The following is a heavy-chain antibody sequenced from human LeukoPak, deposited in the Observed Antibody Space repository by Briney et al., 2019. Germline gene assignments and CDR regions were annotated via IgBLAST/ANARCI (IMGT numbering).Heavy chain of an antibody. D-gene: IGHD4-11*01. Sequence: GGSLRLSCAVSGCSSSDYGMRWVRQAPGKGLEWVSGINWNGGRTGYADSVKGRFTISRDNAKNSLYLQMNSLRAEDTALYHCVRLPTTVSPISYWGQATLVSVSS. CDR2: INWNGGRT. CDR3: VRLPTTVSPISY. CDR1: GCSSSDYG. J-gene: IGHJ4*02. V-gene: IGHV3-20*01.